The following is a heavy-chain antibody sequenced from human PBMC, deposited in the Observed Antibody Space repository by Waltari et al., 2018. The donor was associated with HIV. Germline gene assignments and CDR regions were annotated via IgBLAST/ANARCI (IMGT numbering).Heavy chain of an antibody. CDR1: GHTPSELS. J-gene: IGHJ6*02. V-gene: IGHV1-24*01. Sequence: QVQLVQSGAEVKKPGASVKVSCKVCGHTPSELSIPWVRQVPGKGLEWMGNFDPEDDETIYAQKFQGRVTMTEDTSSDTAYMELSSLTSGDTAVYYCATDFSGMVRAYSYYSLDVWGQGTTVTVSS. CDR3: ATDFSGMVRAYSYYSLDV. CDR2: FDPEDDET. D-gene: IGHD3-10*01.